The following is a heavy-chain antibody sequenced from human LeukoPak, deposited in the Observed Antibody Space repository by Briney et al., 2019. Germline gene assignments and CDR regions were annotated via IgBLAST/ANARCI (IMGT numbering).Heavy chain of an antibody. CDR3: AKDGGLWVSAHWGDS. Sequence: GGSLRLSCAASGFTFSSFALSWVRQAPGKGLEWVSTITTSDGNTYYADSVKGRFTVSRDDSKNTLFLQMNSLRAEDTAVYYCAKDGGLWVSAHWGDSWGRGTLVTVSS. CDR2: ITTSDGNT. CDR1: GFTFSSFA. V-gene: IGHV3-23*01. J-gene: IGHJ4*02. D-gene: IGHD7-27*01.